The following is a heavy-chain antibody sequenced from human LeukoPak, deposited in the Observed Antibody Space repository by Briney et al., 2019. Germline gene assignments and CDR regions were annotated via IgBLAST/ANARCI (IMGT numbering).Heavy chain of an antibody. CDR3: VRLRRNSDSSGYYYDY. CDR2: INRGATHI. J-gene: IGHJ4*01. CDR1: QFTFSSYS. V-gene: IGHV3-21*01. D-gene: IGHD3-22*01. Sequence: GVLRLFSAASQFTFSSYSMNWVRQAPGKGLEWVSSINRGATHIYYADSLRGRFIISRDDDKNSLYLQMNSLRAEDTAVYYCVRLRRNSDSSGYYYDY.